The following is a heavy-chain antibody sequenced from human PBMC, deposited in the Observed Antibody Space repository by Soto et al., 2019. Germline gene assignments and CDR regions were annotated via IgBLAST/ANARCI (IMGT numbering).Heavy chain of an antibody. J-gene: IGHJ6*02. Sequence: PGGSRRLSCAASGFTFSSYGMRWVRQAAGKGLEWVAVISYAASNKYYADSVKGRFTISRDNSTNTLYLQMNSLRAEDTAVYYCAKAIAVAGTNGMDVWGQGTTVTVSS. CDR1: GFTFSSYG. D-gene: IGHD6-19*01. V-gene: IGHV3-30*18. CDR3: AKAIAVAGTNGMDV. CDR2: ISYAASNK.